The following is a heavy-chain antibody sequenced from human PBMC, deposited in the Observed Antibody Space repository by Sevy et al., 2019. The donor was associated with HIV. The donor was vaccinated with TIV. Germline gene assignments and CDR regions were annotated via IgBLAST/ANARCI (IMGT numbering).Heavy chain of an antibody. D-gene: IGHD1-26*01. Sequence: GGSLRLSCAASGFTFSSYWMSWVRQAPGKGLKWVSALGGSVDMTYYADFVKGRFTISRDNSKNTLYLQMNSLRAEDPAVYYCARVVEALPGYYYGMDVWGQGTTVTVSS. CDR2: LGGSVDMT. CDR1: GFTFSSYW. CDR3: ARVVEALPGYYYGMDV. V-gene: IGHV3-23*01. J-gene: IGHJ6*02.